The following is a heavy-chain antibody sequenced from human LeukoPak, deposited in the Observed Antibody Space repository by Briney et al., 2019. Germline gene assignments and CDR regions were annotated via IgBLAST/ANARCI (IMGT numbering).Heavy chain of an antibody. D-gene: IGHD2-2*01. V-gene: IGHV3-23*01. CDR1: GFTFSSYE. CDR3: ANIVVVPATMPLGVGDY. Sequence: PGGSLRLSCAASGFTFSSYEMNWVRQAPGKGLEWVSAISNSGGATYYIDSVKGRFTISRDNSKNTLYLQMNSLRAEDTAVYYCANIVVVPATMPLGVGDYWGQGTLVTVSS. CDR2: ISNSGGAT. J-gene: IGHJ4*02.